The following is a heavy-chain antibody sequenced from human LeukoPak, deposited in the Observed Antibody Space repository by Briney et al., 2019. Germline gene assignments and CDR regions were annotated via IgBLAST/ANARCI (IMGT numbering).Heavy chain of an antibody. CDR1: GGSISSGGYS. Sequence: SQTLSLTCAVSGGSISSGGYSWSWIRQPPGKGLEWIGYIYHSGSTYYNPSLKSRVTISVDRSKNQFSLKLSSATAADTAVYYCAREGNSNWFDPWGQGTLVTVSS. CDR3: AREGNSNWFDP. D-gene: IGHD4-23*01. CDR2: IYHSGST. V-gene: IGHV4-30-2*01. J-gene: IGHJ5*02.